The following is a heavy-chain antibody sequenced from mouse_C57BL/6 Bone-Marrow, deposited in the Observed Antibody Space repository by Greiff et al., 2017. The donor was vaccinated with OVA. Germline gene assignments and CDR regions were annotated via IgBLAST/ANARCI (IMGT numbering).Heavy chain of an antibody. J-gene: IGHJ1*03. V-gene: IGHV1-54*01. CDR3: ACLGDFDV. CDR2: INPGSGGT. CDR1: GYAFTNYL. Sequence: QVQLQQSGAELVRPGPSVKVSCKASGYAFTNYLIEWVKQRPGQGLEWIGVINPGSGGTNYNEKFKGKATLTADKSSSTAYMQLSSLTSEDSAVYYCACLGDFDVWGTGTTVTVSS.